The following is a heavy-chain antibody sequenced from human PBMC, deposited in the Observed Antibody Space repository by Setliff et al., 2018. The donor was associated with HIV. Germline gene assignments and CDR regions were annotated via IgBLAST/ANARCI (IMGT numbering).Heavy chain of an antibody. D-gene: IGHD3-22*01. CDR1: GFTFSRYG. CDR3: AKDLDDGYRGSGFPPGS. Sequence: HPGGSLRLSCAASGFTFSRYGMHWVRQAPGKGLEWVAVIWSDGIIKKFADSVKGRFTISRDNIKNTLFLEMNSLRPEDTAVYFCAKDLDDGYRGSGFPPGSWGQGTLVTVSS. J-gene: IGHJ5*02. V-gene: IGHV3-33*03. CDR2: IWSDGIIK.